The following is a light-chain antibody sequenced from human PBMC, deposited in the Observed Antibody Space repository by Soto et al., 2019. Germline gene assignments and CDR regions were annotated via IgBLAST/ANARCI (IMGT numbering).Light chain of an antibody. CDR1: QSVSSN. CDR3: QQANSFPIT. CDR2: GAS. V-gene: IGKV3-15*01. J-gene: IGKJ5*01. Sequence: IVMTQSPAALSVSPGERATLSCRASQSVSSNLAWYQQKPGQAPRLLIYGASTRATGIPARFSGSGSGTEFTLTISSLQSEDFATYYCQQANSFPITFGQGTRLEI.